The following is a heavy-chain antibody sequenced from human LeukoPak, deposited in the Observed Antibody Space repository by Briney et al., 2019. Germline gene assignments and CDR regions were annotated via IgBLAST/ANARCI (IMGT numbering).Heavy chain of an antibody. Sequence: PSETLSLTCAVYGGSFSGYYWSWIRQPPGKGLEWIGEINHSGSTNYNPSLKSRVTISVDTSKNQFSLKLSSATAADTAVYYCARGGGKGDWYVFENWFDPWGQGTLVTVSS. V-gene: IGHV4-34*01. CDR3: ARGGGKGDWYVFENWFDP. J-gene: IGHJ5*02. CDR1: GGSFSGYY. CDR2: INHSGST. D-gene: IGHD3-16*01.